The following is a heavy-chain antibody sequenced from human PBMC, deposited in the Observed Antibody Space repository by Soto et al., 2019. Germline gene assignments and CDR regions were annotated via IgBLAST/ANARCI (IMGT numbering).Heavy chain of an antibody. D-gene: IGHD2-2*01. CDR1: GFTFNNYW. J-gene: IGHJ4*02. Sequence: GGSLRLSCAASGFTFNNYWMTWVRQAPGKGLEWVADIKQDGSETYYVDSVEGRFTISRDNAKNSVYLQMNSLRVEDTAVYYCARELGYCSSSSCWSDDWGQGTLVTSPQ. CDR2: IKQDGSET. V-gene: IGHV3-7*04. CDR3: ARELGYCSSSSCWSDD.